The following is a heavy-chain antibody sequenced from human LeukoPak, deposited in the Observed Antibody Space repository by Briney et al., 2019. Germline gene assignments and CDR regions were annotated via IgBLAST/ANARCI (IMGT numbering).Heavy chain of an antibody. Sequence: GRSLRLSCAASGFTSTAYLIHWVRQAPGKGLEWVAVMSSDGNAMFYADSVKGRSTISRDNSKSTLYLQMNSLRAEDTAVYYCVRESEYYFDHSASFDYWGQGTLVTVSS. J-gene: IGHJ4*02. V-gene: IGHV3-30-3*01. D-gene: IGHD3-22*01. CDR1: GFTSTAYL. CDR3: VRESEYYFDHSASFDY. CDR2: MSSDGNAM.